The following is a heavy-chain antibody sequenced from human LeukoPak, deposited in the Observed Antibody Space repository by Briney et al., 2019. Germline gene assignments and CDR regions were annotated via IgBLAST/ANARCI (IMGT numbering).Heavy chain of an antibody. Sequence: GGSLRLSCAASGFTFSSYSMNWVRQAPGKGLEWVSSISSSSSYIYYADSVKGRFTISRDNAKNSLYLQMNSLRAEDTALYYCAKGGLGAVAGTFDYWGQGTLVTVSS. CDR3: AKGGLGAVAGTFDY. CDR1: GFTFSSYS. J-gene: IGHJ4*02. V-gene: IGHV3-21*04. D-gene: IGHD6-19*01. CDR2: ISSSSSYI.